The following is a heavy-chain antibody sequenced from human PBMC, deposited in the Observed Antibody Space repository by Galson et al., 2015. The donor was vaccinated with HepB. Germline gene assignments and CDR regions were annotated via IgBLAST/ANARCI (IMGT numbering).Heavy chain of an antibody. Sequence: SLRLSCAASGFTFSSYSMNWVRQAPGKGLEWVSSISSSSSYIYYADSVKGRFTISRDNAKNSLYLQMNSLRAEDTAVYYCASLNYYDSSGYLLDYWGQGTLVTVSS. J-gene: IGHJ4*02. CDR2: ISSSSSYI. CDR1: GFTFSSYS. V-gene: IGHV3-21*01. CDR3: ASLNYYDSSGYLLDY. D-gene: IGHD3-22*01.